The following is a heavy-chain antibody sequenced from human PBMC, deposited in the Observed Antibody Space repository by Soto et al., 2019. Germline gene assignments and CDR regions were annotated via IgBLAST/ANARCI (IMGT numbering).Heavy chain of an antibody. CDR3: ARDNGYSYGYPHPAYFDY. Sequence: QVQLQESGPELVKPSQTLSLTCTVSGCSISSGGYYWSWIRQHPGKGLQWIGYIYYRGSTYYNPSLKSGVTISVDTSKNQFYLKLSSGNAADTAVYYCARDNGYSYGYPHPAYFDYWGQGTLVTVSS. D-gene: IGHD5-18*01. CDR1: GCSISSGGYY. J-gene: IGHJ4*02. CDR2: IYYRGST. V-gene: IGHV4-31*03.